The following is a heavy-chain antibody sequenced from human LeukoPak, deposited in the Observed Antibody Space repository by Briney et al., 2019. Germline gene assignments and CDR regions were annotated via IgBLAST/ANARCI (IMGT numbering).Heavy chain of an antibody. CDR2: ISYDGSNK. CDR1: GFILSDYN. Sequence: PGGSLRLSCAAPGFILSDYNMHCVRQAPGKGLEWVAVISYDGSNKYYADSVKGRFTISRDNSKNTLYLQMNSLRAEDTAVYYCARDQTGFCSGSSCLGSTFDYWGQGTLVTVSS. CDR3: ARDQTGFCSGSSCLGSTFDY. D-gene: IGHD2-15*01. V-gene: IGHV3-30*04. J-gene: IGHJ4*02.